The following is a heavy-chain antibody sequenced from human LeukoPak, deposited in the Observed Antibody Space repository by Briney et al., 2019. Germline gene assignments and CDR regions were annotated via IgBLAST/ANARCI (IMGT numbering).Heavy chain of an antibody. CDR3: ARDGVSSGYGVLGY. CDR1: GGSISSGSYY. D-gene: IGHD3-22*01. CDR2: IYTSGST. Sequence: PSETLSLTCTVSGGSISSGSYYWSWIRQPAGKGLGWIGRIYTSGSTNYNPSLKSRVTISVDTSKNQFSLKLSSVTAADTAVYYCARDGVSSGYGVLGYWGQGTLVTVSS. V-gene: IGHV4-61*02. J-gene: IGHJ4*02.